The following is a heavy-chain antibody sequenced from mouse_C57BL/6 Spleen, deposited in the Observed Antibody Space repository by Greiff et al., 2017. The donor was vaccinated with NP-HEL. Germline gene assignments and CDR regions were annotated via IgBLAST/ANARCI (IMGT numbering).Heavy chain of an antibody. CDR2: ISSGGSYT. J-gene: IGHJ1*03. V-gene: IGHV5-6*02. CDR1: GFTFSSYG. Sequence: EVKLVESGGDLVKPGGSLKLSCAASGFTFSSYGMSWVRQTPDKRLEWVATISSGGSYTYYPDSVKGRFTISRDNAKNTLYLQMSSLKSEYTTMYYCARHVDGYFDVWGTGTTVTVSS. CDR3: ARHVDGYFDV.